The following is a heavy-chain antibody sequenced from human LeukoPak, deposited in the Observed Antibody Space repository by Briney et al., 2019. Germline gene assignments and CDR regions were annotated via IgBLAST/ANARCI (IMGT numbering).Heavy chain of an antibody. J-gene: IGHJ4*02. D-gene: IGHD3-22*01. V-gene: IGHV1-69*05. Sequence: GASVKVSFKASGGTFSSYAISWVRQAPGQGLEWMVGIMPMFGTANYAQKFQGRVTITTDESTSTAYMELSSLRSEDTAVYYCARASGNYYDSSGYYRTPPRFDYWGQGTLVTVSS. CDR2: IMPMFGTA. CDR3: ARASGNYYDSSGYYRTPPRFDY. CDR1: GGTFSSYA.